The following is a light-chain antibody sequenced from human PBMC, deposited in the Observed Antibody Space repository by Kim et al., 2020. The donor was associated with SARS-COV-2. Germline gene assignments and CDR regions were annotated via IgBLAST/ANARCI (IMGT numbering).Light chain of an antibody. V-gene: IGKV3-20*01. J-gene: IGKJ2*01. CDR2: DAS. Sequence: EIVLTQSPGTLSLSPGETATLSCRAGQSACSRCLAWYQQKRGQAPRLLLYDASTRATGIPDRFSGSRSGTDFTLTISRLEPEDIAVYYCQHYGSSPILYTFGQGTILEIK. CDR3: QHYGSSPILYT. CDR1: QSACSRC.